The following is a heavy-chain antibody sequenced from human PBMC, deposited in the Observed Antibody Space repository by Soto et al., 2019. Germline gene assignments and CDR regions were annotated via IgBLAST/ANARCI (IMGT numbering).Heavy chain of an antibody. J-gene: IGHJ4*02. CDR2: ISTNGGST. CDR1: GFTFSSYA. Sequence: GGSLRLSCSASGFTFSSYAMHWVRQAPGKGLQYVSTISTNGGSTSYADSVKGRFTISRDNSKNTLYLQMSSRRAEDTAVYYCVKEAPMVRGVISRHFDYWGQGTLVTVSS. D-gene: IGHD3-10*01. CDR3: VKEAPMVRGVISRHFDY. V-gene: IGHV3-64D*08.